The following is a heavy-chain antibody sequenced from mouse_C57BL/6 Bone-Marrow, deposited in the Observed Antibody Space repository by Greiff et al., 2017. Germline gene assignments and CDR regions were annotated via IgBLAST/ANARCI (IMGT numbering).Heavy chain of an antibody. CDR1: GFTFRSYG. CDR3: SRSGNYAYWYFDV. D-gene: IGHD2-1*01. CDR2: ISSGGSYT. V-gene: IGHV5-6*01. J-gene: IGHJ1*03. Sequence: EVQRVESGGDLVKPGGSLKLPCAASGFTFRSYGMSWVRQTPDKRLEWVATISSGGSYTSYPDSVKGRFTISRDNAKNTLYLQTSSLKSEDTAMYYWSRSGNYAYWYFDVGGTGTTVTVSS.